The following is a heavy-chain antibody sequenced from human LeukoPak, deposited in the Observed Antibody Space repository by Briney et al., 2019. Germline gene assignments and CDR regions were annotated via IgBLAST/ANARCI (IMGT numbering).Heavy chain of an antibody. CDR2: INWNGGST. Sequence: PSETLSLTCAVYGGSFSGYYWSWIRQPPGKGLEWVSGINWNGGSTGYADSVKGRFTISRDNAKNSLYLQMNSLRAEDTALYHCARRGPGQWRAFDYWGEGTLVTVSS. CDR1: GGSFSGYY. CDR3: ARRGPGQWRAFDY. J-gene: IGHJ4*02. D-gene: IGHD6-19*01. V-gene: IGHV3-20*01.